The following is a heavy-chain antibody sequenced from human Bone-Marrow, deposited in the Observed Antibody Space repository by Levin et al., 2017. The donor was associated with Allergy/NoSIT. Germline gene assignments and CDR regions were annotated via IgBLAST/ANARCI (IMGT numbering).Heavy chain of an antibody. D-gene: IGHD2-8*01. CDR1: GYTFTDYH. Sequence: ASVKVSCKASGYTFTDYHMHWVRQAPGQGLEWMGWINPNSGGTNYVQNFQGRVTMTRDTSIATAYMELSRLRSDDTAVYFCARDLDNGALDFWGQGTLVTVSS. V-gene: IGHV1-2*02. CDR2: INPNSGGT. J-gene: IGHJ4*02. CDR3: ARDLDNGALDF.